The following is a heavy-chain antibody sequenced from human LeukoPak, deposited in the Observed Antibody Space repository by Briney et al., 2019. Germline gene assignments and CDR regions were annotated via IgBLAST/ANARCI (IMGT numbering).Heavy chain of an antibody. D-gene: IGHD6-19*01. J-gene: IGHJ6*03. CDR2: IKQDGSEK. Sequence: GGSLRLSCAPSGFTFSSYWMSWVRQAPGRGLEWVANIKQDGSEKYYVDSVKGRFTISRDNAKNSLYLQMNSLRAEDTAVYYCARDQGAVAGYYYYYYMDVWGKGTTVTVSS. CDR1: GFTFSSYW. CDR3: ARDQGAVAGYYYYYYMDV. V-gene: IGHV3-7*01.